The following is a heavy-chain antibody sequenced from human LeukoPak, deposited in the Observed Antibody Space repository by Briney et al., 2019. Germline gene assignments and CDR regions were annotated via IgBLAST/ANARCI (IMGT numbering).Heavy chain of an antibody. J-gene: IGHJ5*02. Sequence: PSETLSLTCTVSGGSISSYYWSWIRQPAGKGLEWIGRIYTSRSTNYNPSLKSRVTMSVDTSKNQFSLKLSSVTAADTAVYYCARGGLAVAGRGFDPWGQGTLVTVSS. CDR1: GGSISSYY. CDR2: IYTSRST. V-gene: IGHV4-4*07. D-gene: IGHD6-19*01. CDR3: ARGGLAVAGRGFDP.